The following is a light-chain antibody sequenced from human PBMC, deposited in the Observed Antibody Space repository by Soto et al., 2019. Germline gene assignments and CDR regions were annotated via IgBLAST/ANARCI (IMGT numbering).Light chain of an antibody. CDR2: DTS. CDR3: QEYSSFSYT. CDR1: HSIAGL. Sequence: DIQMTQSPSTLSASVGDRVTITCRASHSIAGLLAWYQQKPGKAPKVMIYDTSNLESVVPSRFSGSVSGTDFTLTISSLQPEDFATYFCQEYSSFSYTFVQGTRLEI. J-gene: IGKJ2*01. V-gene: IGKV1-5*01.